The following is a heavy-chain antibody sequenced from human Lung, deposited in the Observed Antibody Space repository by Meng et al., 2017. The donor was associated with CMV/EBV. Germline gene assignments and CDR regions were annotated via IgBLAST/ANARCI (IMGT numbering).Heavy chain of an antibody. CDR1: GYSFTSYG. CDR3: ARHSGDFISREVPYGLDV. CDR2: MYPGDSDI. D-gene: IGHD3-22*01. J-gene: IGHJ6*02. V-gene: IGHV5-51*01. Sequence: GEXXKISCQGSGYSFTSYGIGWVRQVPGKGLEWMGIMYPGDSDIRYSPSVQGQVTMSADKSISTAYLQWSSLKATDTAIYYCARHSGDFISREVPYGLDVWXQGTXVTVSS.